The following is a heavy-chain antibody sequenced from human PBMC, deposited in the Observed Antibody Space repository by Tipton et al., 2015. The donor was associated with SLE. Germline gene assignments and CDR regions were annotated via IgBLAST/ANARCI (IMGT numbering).Heavy chain of an antibody. D-gene: IGHD5-24*01. CDR1: FDSMNGYY. CDR3: ARAGDRRDGYNFALTY. J-gene: IGHJ4*02. CDR2: IYHSGIT. V-gene: IGHV4-59*01. Sequence: TLSLPFPFSFDSMNGYYWSWIRQPPGKGLEWIGYIYHSGITNYNPSLKSRVTISVDTSKYQFSLTLSSVTAADTAVYYCARAGDRRDGYNFALTYWGQGTLVTVSS.